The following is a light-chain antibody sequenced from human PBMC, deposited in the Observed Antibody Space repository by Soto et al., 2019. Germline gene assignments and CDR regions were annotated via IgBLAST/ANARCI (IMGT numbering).Light chain of an antibody. Sequence: SYELTQPPSVSVAPGQTARITCGGGDKGSKPVHWYQQKPGQAPVLVVFDNSDRASGIPERLSGSNSGNTATLTISRVEAGDEADYYCQVWDSSSDRLVVFGGGTKLTVL. V-gene: IGLV3-21*02. J-gene: IGLJ2*01. CDR3: QVWDSSSDRLVV. CDR2: DNS. CDR1: DKGSKP.